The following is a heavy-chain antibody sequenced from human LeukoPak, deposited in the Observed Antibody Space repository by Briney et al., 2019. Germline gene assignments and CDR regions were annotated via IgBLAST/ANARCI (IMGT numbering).Heavy chain of an antibody. J-gene: IGHJ6*02. D-gene: IGHD3-10*01. CDR1: GFTVSSNY. CDR2: IYSGGST. Sequence: GGSLRLSRAASGFTVSSNYMSWVRQAPGKGLEWVSVIYSGGSTYYADSVKGRFTISRDNSKNTLYLQMNSLRAEDTAVYYCARERTMVRGVIHRYYYYYGMDVWGQGTTVTVSS. CDR3: ARERTMVRGVIHRYYYYYGMDV. V-gene: IGHV3-66*01.